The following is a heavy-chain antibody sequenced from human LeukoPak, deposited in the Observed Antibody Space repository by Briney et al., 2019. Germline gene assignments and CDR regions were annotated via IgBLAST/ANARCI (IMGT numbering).Heavy chain of an antibody. Sequence: GGSLRLSCEVSGFSFSSVVMSWVRQAPGKGLEWVSTISGSDDTTQYADSVKGRFTTSRDNSKNTRHLQLDSLRAEDTAIYYCERKWGLPYVHFDDWGKGTLVTVSS. CDR3: ERKWGLPYVHFDD. CDR1: GFSFSSVV. V-gene: IGHV3-23*01. D-gene: IGHD3-10*02. J-gene: IGHJ4*02. CDR2: ISGSDDTT.